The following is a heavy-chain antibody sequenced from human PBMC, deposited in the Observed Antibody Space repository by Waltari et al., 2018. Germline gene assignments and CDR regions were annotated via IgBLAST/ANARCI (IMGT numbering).Heavy chain of an antibody. CDR1: GGSISSSSYY. CDR2: IYYSGST. V-gene: IGHV4-39*01. D-gene: IGHD3-10*01. Sequence: QLQLQESGPGLVKPSETLSLTCTVSGGSISSSSYYWGWIRQPPGKGLEWIGSIYYSGSTYYNPSLKIRVTISVDTSKNRFALKLSSVTAADTAVYYCALYYGSGSYYTLDYWGQGTLVTVSS. J-gene: IGHJ4*02. CDR3: ALYYGSGSYYTLDY.